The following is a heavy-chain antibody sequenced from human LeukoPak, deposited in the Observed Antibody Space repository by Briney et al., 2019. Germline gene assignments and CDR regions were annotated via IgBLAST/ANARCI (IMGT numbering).Heavy chain of an antibody. CDR1: GFTFNIYP. J-gene: IGHJ4*02. V-gene: IGHV3-30*04. D-gene: IGHD6-19*01. Sequence: PGGSLRLPCAASGFTFNIYPMHWVRQAPGEGPEWVAVTLYDGSSTDYADSVKGRFTMSRDNAKNTLYLQMNSLRPEDTGIYYCARGNVAVARNLIDFWGQGTLVTASS. CDR2: TLYDGSST. CDR3: ARGNVAVARNLIDF.